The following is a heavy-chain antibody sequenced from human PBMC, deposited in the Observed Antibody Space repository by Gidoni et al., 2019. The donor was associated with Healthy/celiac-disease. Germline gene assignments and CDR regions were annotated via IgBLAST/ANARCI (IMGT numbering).Heavy chain of an antibody. D-gene: IGHD6-13*01. Sequence: QVQLQESGPGLVKPSETLSLTCTVSGGSIRSYYWSWIRQPAGKGLEWIGRIYTSGSTNYNPSLKSRVTMSVDTSKNQFSLKLSSVTAADTAVYDCARDQWYSSSWVWYYYGMDVWGQGTTVTVSS. J-gene: IGHJ6*02. CDR1: GGSIRSYY. CDR3: ARDQWYSSSWVWYYYGMDV. V-gene: IGHV4-4*07. CDR2: IYTSGST.